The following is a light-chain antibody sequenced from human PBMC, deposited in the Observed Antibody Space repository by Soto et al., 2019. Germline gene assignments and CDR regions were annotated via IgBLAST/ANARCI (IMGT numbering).Light chain of an antibody. J-gene: IGLJ2*01. CDR2: LNSDGSH. CDR3: QTWGTGIRVV. CDR1: SGHSDYA. Sequence: QPVLTQLPSASASLGASVKLTCTLSSGHSDYAIAWHQQQPEKGPRYLMKLNSDGSHSKGDGIPDRFSGSSSGAERYLTISSLQSEDEADYYCQTWGTGIRVVFGGGTKLTVL. V-gene: IGLV4-69*01.